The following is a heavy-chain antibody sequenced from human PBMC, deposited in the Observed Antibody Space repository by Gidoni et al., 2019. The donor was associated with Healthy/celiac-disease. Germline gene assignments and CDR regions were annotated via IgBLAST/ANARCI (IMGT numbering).Heavy chain of an antibody. CDR3: ARDYYDSSGYYFFDY. J-gene: IGHJ4*02. CDR1: GGSISSGSYY. D-gene: IGHD3-22*01. CDR2: IFTSGST. Sequence: LVKPSQTLSPTCTGSGGSISSGSYYWSWIRQPAGKGLEWIGRIFTSGSTNYHPSLKSRVTISVDTSKNQFSLKLSSVTAADTAVYYCARDYYDSSGYYFFDYWGQGTLVTVSS. V-gene: IGHV4-61*02.